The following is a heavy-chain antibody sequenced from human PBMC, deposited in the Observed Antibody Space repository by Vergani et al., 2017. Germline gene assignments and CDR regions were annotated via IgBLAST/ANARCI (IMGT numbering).Heavy chain of an antibody. V-gene: IGHV1-8*03. D-gene: IGHD1-26*01. Sequence: QVQLVQSGAEVKKPWASVKVSCKASGYTFTSYDINWVRQATGQGLEWMGWMNPNSGNTGYAQKFQDRVTITRNTSISTAYMELSSLRSEDTAVYYCARGPSLRERGWFDPWGQGTLVTVSS. CDR3: ARGPSLRERGWFDP. CDR2: MNPNSGNT. J-gene: IGHJ5*02. CDR1: GYTFTSYD.